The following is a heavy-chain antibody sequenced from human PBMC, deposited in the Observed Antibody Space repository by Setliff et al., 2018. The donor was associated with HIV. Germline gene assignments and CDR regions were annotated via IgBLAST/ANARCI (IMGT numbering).Heavy chain of an antibody. CDR3: AVYDTAMALGY. J-gene: IGHJ4*02. D-gene: IGHD5-18*01. CDR1: GGSINNYY. Sequence: SETLSLTCTVSGGSINNYYWSWIRQPPGKGLEYIGYIYTNGGTNYNPSLKSRVTISVDTSKNQFSLRLSSVTAADTAVYYCAVYDTAMALGYWGQGTLVTVSS. CDR2: IYTNGGT. V-gene: IGHV4-59*01.